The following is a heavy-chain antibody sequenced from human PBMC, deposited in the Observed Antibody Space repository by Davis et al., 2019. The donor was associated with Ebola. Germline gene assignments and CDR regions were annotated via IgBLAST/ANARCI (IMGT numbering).Heavy chain of an antibody. D-gene: IGHD3-16*01. J-gene: IGHJ6*02. V-gene: IGHV6-1*01. CDR3: VRGWGRSGLDV. CDR2: TYYSSKWYN. CDR1: GDSVSSGG. Sequence: PSETLSLTCAISGDSVSSGGWNWIRQSPSRGLEWLGRTYYSSKWYNDYSVSVKSRITINPDTSRNHFSLQLNSVTPEDTAVYYCVRGWGRSGLDVWGQGTTVTVSS.